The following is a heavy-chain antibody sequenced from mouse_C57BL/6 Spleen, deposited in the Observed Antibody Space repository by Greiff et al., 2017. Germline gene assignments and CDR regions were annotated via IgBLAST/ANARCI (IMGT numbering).Heavy chain of an antibody. D-gene: IGHD2-2*01. V-gene: IGHV1-52*01. CDR2: IDPSDSET. CDR3: ARGWLRREVYYAMDY. CDR1: GYTFTSYW. Sequence: QVQLQQPGTELVKPGASVKLSCKASGYTFTSYWMHWVKQRPIQGLEWIGNIDPSDSETHYNQKFKDKATLTVDKSSSTAYMQLSSLTSEDSAVYYCARGWLRREVYYAMDYWGQGTSVTVSS. J-gene: IGHJ4*01.